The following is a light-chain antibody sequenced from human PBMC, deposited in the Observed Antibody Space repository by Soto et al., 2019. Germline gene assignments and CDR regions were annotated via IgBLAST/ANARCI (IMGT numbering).Light chain of an antibody. CDR2: DAS. CDR3: QQRSNWPRT. CDR1: QSVSSY. J-gene: IGKJ2*02. V-gene: IGKV3-11*01. Sequence: EIVLTQSPATLSLSPGERATLSCRASQSVSSYLAWYQQKPGQAPRLRIYDASNMATGIPARFSGSGSGTDFTLTISSLEPEDFAVYYCQQRSNWPRTFGQGTKLEIK.